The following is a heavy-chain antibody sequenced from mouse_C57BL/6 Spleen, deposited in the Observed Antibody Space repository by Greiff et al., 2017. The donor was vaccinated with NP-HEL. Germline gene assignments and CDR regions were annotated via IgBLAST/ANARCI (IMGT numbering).Heavy chain of an antibody. J-gene: IGHJ3*01. CDR3: AREAGMVTKD. Sequence: QVQLKESGAELARPGASVKLSCKASGYTFTSYGISWVKQRTGQGLEWIGEIYPRSGNTYYNEKFKGKATLTADKSSSTAYMELRSLTSEDSAVYFCAREAGMVTKDWGQGTLVTVSA. CDR1: GYTFTSYG. CDR2: IYPRSGNT. D-gene: IGHD2-3*01. V-gene: IGHV1-81*01.